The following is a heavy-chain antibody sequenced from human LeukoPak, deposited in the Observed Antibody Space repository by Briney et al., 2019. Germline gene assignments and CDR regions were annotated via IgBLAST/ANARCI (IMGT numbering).Heavy chain of an antibody. CDR1: GFTFSSYG. CDR2: IRYDGSNK. Sequence: GGSLRLSCAASGFTFSSYGMHWVRQAPGKGLEWVAFIRYDGSNKYYADSVKGRFTISGDNSKNTLYLQMNSLRAEDTAVYYCAKDPGYYDFWSGYYSSHPFDYWGQGTLVTVSS. V-gene: IGHV3-30*02. CDR3: AKDPGYYDFWSGYYSSHPFDY. D-gene: IGHD3-3*01. J-gene: IGHJ4*02.